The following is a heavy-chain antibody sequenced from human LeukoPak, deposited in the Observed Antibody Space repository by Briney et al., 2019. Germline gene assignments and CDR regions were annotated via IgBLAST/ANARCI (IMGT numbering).Heavy chain of an antibody. V-gene: IGHV4-38-2*02. J-gene: IGHJ4*02. D-gene: IGHD1-26*01. CDR1: GYSISSGYY. Sequence: SETLSLTCTVSGYSISSGYYWGCIRQPPRKGLEWIGSIYHSGSTYYNPSLKSRVTITVDTSKNQFSLKLSSVTAADTAVYYCARVRWELGYFDYWGQGTLVTVSS. CDR2: IYHSGST. CDR3: ARVRWELGYFDY.